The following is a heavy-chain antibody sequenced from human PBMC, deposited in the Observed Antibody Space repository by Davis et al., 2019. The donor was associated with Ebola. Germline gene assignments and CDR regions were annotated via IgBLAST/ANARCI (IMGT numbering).Heavy chain of an antibody. CDR1: GFTFSSYW. D-gene: IGHD3-9*01. J-gene: IGHJ6*02. CDR2: IKQDGSEK. Sequence: GESLKISCAASGFTFSSYWMSWVRQAPGKGLEWVANIKQDGSEKYYVDSVKGRFTISRDNAKNSLYLQMNSLRAEDTAVYYCARDPPYYDILTGINYGMDVWGQGTTVTVSS. V-gene: IGHV3-7*03. CDR3: ARDPPYYDILTGINYGMDV.